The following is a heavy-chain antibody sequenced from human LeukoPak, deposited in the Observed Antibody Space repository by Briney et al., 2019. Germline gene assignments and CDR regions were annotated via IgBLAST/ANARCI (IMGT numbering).Heavy chain of an antibody. V-gene: IGHV4-34*01. CDR3: ARGRHYYDSSGYYYFDY. J-gene: IGHJ4*02. Sequence: SETLSLTCAVYGGSFSGYYWSWIRQPPGNGLEWIGEINHSGSTNYNPSLKSRVTISVDTSKNQFSLKLSSVTAADTAVYYCARGRHYYDSSGYYYFDYWGQGTLVTVSS. CDR2: INHSGST. D-gene: IGHD3-22*01. CDR1: GGSFSGYY.